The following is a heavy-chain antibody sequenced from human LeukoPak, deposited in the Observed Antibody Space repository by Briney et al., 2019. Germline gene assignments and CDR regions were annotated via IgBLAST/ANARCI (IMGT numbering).Heavy chain of an antibody. V-gene: IGHV4-59*01. D-gene: IGHD3-3*01. CDR3: ARGLFGVFDY. CDR1: GGSMSSYN. Sequence: SETLSLTCTVSGGSMSSYNLSWIRQPPGKGLEWIGYIYYSGSTNYNPSLKSRVTISVDTSKNQFSLKLSSVTAADTAVYYCARGLFGVFDYWGQGTLVTVSS. J-gene: IGHJ4*02. CDR2: IYYSGST.